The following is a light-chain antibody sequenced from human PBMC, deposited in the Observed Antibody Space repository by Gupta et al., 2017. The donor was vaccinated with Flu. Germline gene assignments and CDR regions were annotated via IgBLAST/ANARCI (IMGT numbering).Light chain of an antibody. J-gene: IGLJ7*01. CDR2: DDK. V-gene: IGLV1-51*02. Sequence: HSLFTQRPSVSAASVHKVTISCSGSSPNIGNNDVAWYQYVAGTAPQLIIHDDKRRPSGIPDRISGSKSGTSAILAINGLQAEDEDDYYCATWDNSLIADVFGGGTKLTVL. CDR3: ATWDNSLIADV. CDR1: SPNIGNND.